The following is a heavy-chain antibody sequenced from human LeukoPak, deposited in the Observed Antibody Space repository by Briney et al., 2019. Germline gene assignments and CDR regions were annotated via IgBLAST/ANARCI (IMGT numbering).Heavy chain of an antibody. CDR3: AVGGGALWY. J-gene: IGHJ4*02. Sequence: EASVKVSCTASGGTFSSYAISWVRQAPGQGLEWMGGFIPIFGTANYAQKFQGRVTITADESTSTAYMELSSLRSEDTAVYYCAVGGGALWYWGQGTLVTVSS. CDR2: FIPIFGTA. D-gene: IGHD3-10*01. CDR1: GGTFSSYA. V-gene: IGHV1-69*13.